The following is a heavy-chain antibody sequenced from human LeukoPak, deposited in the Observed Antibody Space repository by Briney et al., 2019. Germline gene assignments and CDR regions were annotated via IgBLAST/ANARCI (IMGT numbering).Heavy chain of an antibody. V-gene: IGHV3-7*03. CDR1: GFTFSRYW. D-gene: IGHD3-22*01. CDR2: IRQDGNEK. Sequence: GWSLSLSCAASGFTFSRYWMIWMRQAAGKGREGVANIRQDGNEKYYLASVRGRFTLSRGNAQKSLYLQINSARGQDPAGYYCARLAVYDNGGNFDYWGQGTLVTVSP. J-gene: IGHJ4*02. CDR3: ARLAVYDNGGNFDY.